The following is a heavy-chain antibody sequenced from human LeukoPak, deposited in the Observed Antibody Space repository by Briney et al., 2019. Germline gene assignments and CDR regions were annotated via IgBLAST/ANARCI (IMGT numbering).Heavy chain of an antibody. CDR1: GGSISSGGYY. J-gene: IGHJ6*02. V-gene: IGHV4-31*03. Sequence: SETLSLTCTVSGGSISSGGYYWSWIRQHPGKGLEWIGYIYYSGSTYCNPSLKSRVTISVDTSKNQFSLRLSSVTAADTAVYYCARDPGRYDFWSGYYTGYYGMDVWGQGTTVTVSS. D-gene: IGHD3-3*01. CDR3: ARDPGRYDFWSGYYTGYYGMDV. CDR2: IYYSGST.